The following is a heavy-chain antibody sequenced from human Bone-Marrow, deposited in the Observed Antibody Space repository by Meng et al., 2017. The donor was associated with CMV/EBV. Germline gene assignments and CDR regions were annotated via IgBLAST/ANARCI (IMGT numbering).Heavy chain of an antibody. CDR3: ARGGWSSSGRKGLGRPWYY. V-gene: IGHV4-34*01. J-gene: IGHJ4*02. CDR2: INHSGST. D-gene: IGHD6-19*01. Sequence: QVQLQQGGAGLLKPSEPLSLTCAVYGGSFSGYYWSWIRQPPGKGLEWIGEINHSGSTNYNPSLKSRVTISVDTSKNQFSLKLSSVTAADTAVYYCARGGWSSSGRKGLGRPWYYWGQGTLVTVSS. CDR1: GGSFSGYY.